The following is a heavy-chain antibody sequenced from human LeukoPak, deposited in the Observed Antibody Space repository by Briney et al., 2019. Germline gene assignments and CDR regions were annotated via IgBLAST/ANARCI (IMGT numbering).Heavy chain of an antibody. V-gene: IGHV3-30*19. CDR1: GLSLSSFG. J-gene: IGHJ6*03. D-gene: IGHD6-13*01. CDR3: AREAKNPWYSSSWYVGGYYYYYMDV. Sequence: PGGSLRLSCAASGLSLSSFGMHWVRQAPGKGLEWVAGIGYDGSHESEAESVKGRFTISRDNSKNTLYLQMGSLRAEDMAVYYCAREAKNPWYSSSWYVGGYYYYYMDVWGKGTTVTVSS. CDR2: IGYDGSHE.